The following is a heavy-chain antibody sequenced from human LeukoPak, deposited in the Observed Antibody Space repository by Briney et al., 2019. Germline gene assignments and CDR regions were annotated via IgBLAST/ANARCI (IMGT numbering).Heavy chain of an antibody. D-gene: IGHD3-10*01. CDR1: GITFSNAW. V-gene: IGHV3-15*01. CDR2: FKSKTDGGTT. Sequence: PGESLRLSWAAAGITFSNAWMSWGRQAEGPGLDLVGRFKSKTDGGTTDYAAPVKGRFTIPRDDSKNTLYLQMNSLKTEDTAVYYCTTDTYYYGSGSYPYDAFDIWGQGTMVTVSS. J-gene: IGHJ3*02. CDR3: TTDTYYYGSGSYPYDAFDI.